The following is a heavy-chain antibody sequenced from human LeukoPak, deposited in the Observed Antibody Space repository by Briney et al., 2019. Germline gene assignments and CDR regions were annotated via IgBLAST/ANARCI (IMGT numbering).Heavy chain of an antibody. CDR3: TRGAGWLIDY. J-gene: IGHJ4*02. CDR2: FHNSGTS. D-gene: IGHD3-16*01. Sequence: SETLSLTCTVSDDSISDYYRGWIRQPPGKGLEWIGYFHNSGTSTYNPSLKGRVTISADTSKNQFSLKLNSLTTADTAVYYCTRGAGWLIDYWGQGILVTVSS. CDR1: DDSISDYY. V-gene: IGHV4-59*01.